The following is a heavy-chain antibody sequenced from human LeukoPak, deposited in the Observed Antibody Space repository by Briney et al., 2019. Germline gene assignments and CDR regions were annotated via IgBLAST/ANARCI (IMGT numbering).Heavy chain of an antibody. D-gene: IGHD3-10*01. CDR1: GFTFSSYW. CDR2: IKLDGSEK. V-gene: IGHV3-7*01. Sequence: PGGSLRLSCAASGFTFSSYWMSWVRQAPGKGLEWVANIKLDGSEKYYVDSVKGRFTISRDNAKNSLYLQMNSLRAEDTAVYYCAVASRGNFGGYWGQGTLVTASS. J-gene: IGHJ4*02. CDR3: AVASRGNFGGY.